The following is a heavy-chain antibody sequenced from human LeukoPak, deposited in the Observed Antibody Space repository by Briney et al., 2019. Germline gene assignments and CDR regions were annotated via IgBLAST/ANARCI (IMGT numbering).Heavy chain of an antibody. CDR3: ARGSLRYFDDTTSDAFDI. D-gene: IGHD3-9*01. Sequence: GGSLRLSCAASGFTFSDHYMDWVRQAPGKGLEWVGRTRNKANSYTTEYAASVKGRFTISRDDSKNSLYLQMNSLKTVDTAVYYCARGSLRYFDDTTSDAFDIWGQGTMVTVSS. CDR2: TRNKANSYTT. J-gene: IGHJ3*02. V-gene: IGHV3-72*01. CDR1: GFTFSDHY.